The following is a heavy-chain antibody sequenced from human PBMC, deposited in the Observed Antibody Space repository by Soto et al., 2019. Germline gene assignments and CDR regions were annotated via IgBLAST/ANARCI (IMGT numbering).Heavy chain of an antibody. J-gene: IGHJ5*02. CDR3: AKGNTYYYDSSGFPKKNDWFDP. CDR2: ISWDGGST. CDR1: GFTFDDYT. V-gene: IGHV3-43*01. Sequence: EVQLVESGGVVVQPGGSLRLSCAASGFTFDDYTMHWVRQAPGKGLEWVSLISWDGGSTYYADSVKGRFTISRDKRKNSLYLQMNSLRTEDTALYYCAKGNTYYYDSSGFPKKNDWFDPWGQGTLVTVSS. D-gene: IGHD3-22*01.